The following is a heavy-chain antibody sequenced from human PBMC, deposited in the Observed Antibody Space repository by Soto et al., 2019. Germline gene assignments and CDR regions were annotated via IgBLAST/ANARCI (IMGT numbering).Heavy chain of an antibody. CDR1: GISHISNGMG. CDR3: EQHSNIWFLYNFDY. Sequence: SGPTLVNPTQTLPLTCTFSGISHISNGMGVDWIRQPPGKALEWLALIYWNDDKRYSPSLKTRLTITKDTSKNQVVLTMTNMDSVEKATYYCEQHSNIWFLYNFDYWG. J-gene: IGHJ4*01. D-gene: IGHD6-13*01. CDR2: IYWNDDK. V-gene: IGHV2-5*01.